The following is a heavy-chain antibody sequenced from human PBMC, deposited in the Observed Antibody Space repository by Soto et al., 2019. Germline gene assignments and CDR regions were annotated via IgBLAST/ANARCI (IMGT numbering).Heavy chain of an antibody. V-gene: IGHV1-18*01. Sequence: QVQLVQSGAEVKKPGASVKVSCKASGYTFTSYGVTWVRQAPGQGLEWMGWISGYNGKTDYAGNFRGRVTMTTDTSTSTTYMELRSLRSDDTAVYYCARGGLLDVYNWDDYWGQGTLVTVSS. D-gene: IGHD3-16*01. CDR3: ARGGLLDVYNWDDY. J-gene: IGHJ4*02. CDR2: ISGYNGKT. CDR1: GYTFTSYG.